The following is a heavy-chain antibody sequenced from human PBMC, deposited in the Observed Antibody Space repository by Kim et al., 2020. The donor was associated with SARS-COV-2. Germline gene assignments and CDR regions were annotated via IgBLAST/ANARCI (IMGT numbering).Heavy chain of an antibody. CDR3: LGGFYFSY. CDR2: IDCGSGNT. J-gene: IGHJ4*02. Sequence: ASVKVSCKTSGHSFTRDSIHWVRQAPGQGLEWMACIDCGSGNTIYSQKFQGRVTFTTDTSASTAYMELSFLRSEDSAVYYCLGGFYFSYSGQGTLFTVSS. D-gene: IGHD3-16*01. CDR1: GHSFTRDS. V-gene: IGHV1-3*01.